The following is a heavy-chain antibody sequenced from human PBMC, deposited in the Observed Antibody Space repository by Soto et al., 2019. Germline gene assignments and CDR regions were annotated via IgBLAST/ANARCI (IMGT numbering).Heavy chain of an antibody. D-gene: IGHD3-3*01. CDR1: GVTFRDYA. CDR3: ARDAGFPDFGVIKHAFDI. J-gene: IGHJ3*02. Sequence: EVQVLQSGGGLGQPGGSLRLSWAAGGVTFRDYAMSWVRQAPGKGLEWVSTLSGSLNSAFYAGSVKGRFTISRDSSDNILYLQMNILRDEDTAVYYWARDAGFPDFGVIKHAFDIWRQGTLVTLSS. V-gene: IGHV3-23*01. CDR2: LSGSLNSA.